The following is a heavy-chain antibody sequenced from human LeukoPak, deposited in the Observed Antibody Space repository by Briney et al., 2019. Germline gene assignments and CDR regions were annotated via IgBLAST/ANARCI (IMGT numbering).Heavy chain of an antibody. CDR3: ARYTYYDFWSGLLRDAFDI. D-gene: IGHD3-3*01. CDR1: GFTFSSYS. Sequence: HAGGSLRLSCAASGFTFSSYSMNWVRQAPGKGLEWVSYISSSSSTIYYADSVEGRFTISRDNAKNSLYLQMNSLRDEDTAVYYCARYTYYDFWSGLLRDAFDIWGQGTMVTVSS. J-gene: IGHJ3*02. CDR2: ISSSSSTI. V-gene: IGHV3-48*02.